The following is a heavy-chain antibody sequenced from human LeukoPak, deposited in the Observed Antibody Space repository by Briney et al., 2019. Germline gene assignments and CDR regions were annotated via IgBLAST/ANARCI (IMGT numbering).Heavy chain of an antibody. CDR3: ARPVPSRLGWFDP. CDR2: VDYSGST. CDR1: GGSISRSSYN. J-gene: IGHJ5*02. D-gene: IGHD1-1*01. V-gene: IGHV4-39*01. Sequence: SETLSLTCTVSGGSISRSSYNWGWIRQPPGKGLEWIGSVDYSGSTYYNPSLKSRVTISVDTSKNQFSLKLTSVTAADTAVYYCARPVPSRLGWFDPWGQGTLVTVSS.